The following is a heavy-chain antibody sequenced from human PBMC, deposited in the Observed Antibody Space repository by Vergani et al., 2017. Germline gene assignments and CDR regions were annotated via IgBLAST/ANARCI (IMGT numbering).Heavy chain of an antibody. J-gene: IGHJ3*02. CDR2: ISAYNGNT. V-gene: IGHV1-18*01. CDR3: ATFDLHRGTMIEKRGAFDI. Sequence: QVQLVQSGAEVKKPGSSVKVSCKASGGTFSSYAISWVRQAPGQGLEWMGGISAYNGNTNYAQKLQGRVTMTTDTSTSTAYMELRSLRSEDTAVYYCATFDLHRGTMIEKRGAFDIWGQGTMVTVSS. D-gene: IGHD3-22*01. CDR1: GGTFSSYA.